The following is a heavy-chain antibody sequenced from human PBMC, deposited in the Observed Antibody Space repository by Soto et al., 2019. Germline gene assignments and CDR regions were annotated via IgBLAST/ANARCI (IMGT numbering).Heavy chain of an antibody. CDR2: ISGSGGST. D-gene: IGHD6-19*01. V-gene: IGHV3-23*01. Sequence: GGSLRLSCAASGFTFSTYAVSWVRQAPGKGLEWVSTISGSGGSTYYADSVKGRFTISRDNSKNTLYLQMNSLRAEDTAVYYCAKSHWLPDYWSQGTLVTVSS. CDR1: GFTFSTYA. CDR3: AKSHWLPDY. J-gene: IGHJ4*02.